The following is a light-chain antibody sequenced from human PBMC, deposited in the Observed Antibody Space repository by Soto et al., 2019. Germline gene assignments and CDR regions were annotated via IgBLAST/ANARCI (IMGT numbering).Light chain of an antibody. Sequence: EIVLTQSPATLSLSPGERVTLSCGASHSVTSRYLAWYQQQLGLAPRLLIYDASTRATGVPDRFSGSGSGTDFTLTISRLEPEDFAVYYCQQYGRPPLTFGGGTKLEIK. V-gene: IGKV3D-20*01. J-gene: IGKJ4*01. CDR2: DAS. CDR1: HSVTSRY. CDR3: QQYGRPPLT.